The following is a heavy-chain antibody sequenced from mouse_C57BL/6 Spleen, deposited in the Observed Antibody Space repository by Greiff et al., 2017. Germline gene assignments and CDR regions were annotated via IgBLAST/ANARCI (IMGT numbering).Heavy chain of an antibody. V-gene: IGHV1-50*01. CDR3: ARTLIYYGNYAFAY. Sequence: QVQLQQPGAELVKPGASVKLSCKASGYTFTSYWMQWVKQRPGQGLEWIGEIDPSDSYTNYNQKFKGKATLTVDTSSSTAYMQLSSLTSEDSAVYYCARTLIYYGNYAFAYWGQGTLVTVSA. J-gene: IGHJ3*01. CDR1: GYTFTSYW. D-gene: IGHD2-1*01. CDR2: IDPSDSYT.